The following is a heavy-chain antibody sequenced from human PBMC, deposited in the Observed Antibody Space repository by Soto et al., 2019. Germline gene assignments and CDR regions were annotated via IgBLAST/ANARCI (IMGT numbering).Heavy chain of an antibody. CDR3: SRFSPYCSGGSCYSGRLGYFDY. CDR2: INHSGST. Sequence: SETLSLTCAVYGGSFSGYYWSWIRQPPGKGLEWIGEINHSGSTNYNPSLKSRVTISVDTSKNHFSLKLSSVTAADTAVYYCSRFSPYCSGGSCYSGRLGYFDYWGQGTLVTVS. CDR1: GGSFSGYY. D-gene: IGHD2-15*01. V-gene: IGHV4-34*01. J-gene: IGHJ4*02.